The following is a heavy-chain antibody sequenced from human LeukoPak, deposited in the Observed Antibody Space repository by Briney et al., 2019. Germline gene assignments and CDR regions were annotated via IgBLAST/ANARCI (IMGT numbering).Heavy chain of an antibody. D-gene: IGHD3-10*01. CDR3: AKTSAGIRGGYFDY. Sequence: GGSLRLSCAASGFTVSSNYMSWVRQAPGKGLEWVSVTYSGGSTYYADSVKGRFTISRDNSKNTLFLQMSSLRAEDTAVYYCAKTSAGIRGGYFDYWGQGTLVTVSS. J-gene: IGHJ4*02. CDR2: TYSGGST. CDR1: GFTVSSNY. V-gene: IGHV3-53*01.